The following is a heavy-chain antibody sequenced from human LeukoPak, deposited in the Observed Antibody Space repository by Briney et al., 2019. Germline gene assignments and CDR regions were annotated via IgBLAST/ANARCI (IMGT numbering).Heavy chain of an antibody. V-gene: IGHV1-69*06. CDR3: ARSSFPYYRLSRTDYYYMDV. J-gene: IGHJ6*03. Sequence: SVKVSCKASGGTFSSYAISWVRQAPGQGLEWMGGIIPIFGTTNYAQKFQGRVSITADKSTSTTYMQLSSLRSEDTAVYYCARSSFPYYRLSRTDYYYMDVWAKGTTVTVSS. CDR1: GGTFSSYA. CDR2: IIPIFGTT. D-gene: IGHD3-10*01.